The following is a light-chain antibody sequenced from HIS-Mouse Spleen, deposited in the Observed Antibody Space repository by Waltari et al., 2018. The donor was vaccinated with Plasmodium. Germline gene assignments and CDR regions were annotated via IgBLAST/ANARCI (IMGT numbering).Light chain of an antibody. V-gene: IGLV2-23*01. CDR2: EGS. CDR1: SSDVGSYNL. CDR3: CSYAGSSTNWV. Sequence: QSALTQPASVSGSPGQSITISCSGTSSDVGSYNLVSWYQQHPGKAPKLMIDEGSKRPSGVAKRFSGSKSGNTASLTISGLQAEDEADYYCCSYAGSSTNWVFGGGTKLTVL. J-gene: IGLJ3*02.